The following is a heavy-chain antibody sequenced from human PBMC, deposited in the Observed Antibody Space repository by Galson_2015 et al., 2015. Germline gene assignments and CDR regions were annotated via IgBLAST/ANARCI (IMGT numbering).Heavy chain of an antibody. Sequence: SLRLSCAASGFTFSSYGMHWVRQAPGKGLEWVAVIWYDGSNKYYADSVKGRFTISRDNSKNTLYLQMDSLRAEDTAVYYCARDWACSSTSCSPNYYYGMDVWGQGTTVTVSS. V-gene: IGHV3-33*01. J-gene: IGHJ6*02. CDR2: IWYDGSNK. CDR1: GFTFSSYG. CDR3: ARDWACSSTSCSPNYYYGMDV. D-gene: IGHD2-2*01.